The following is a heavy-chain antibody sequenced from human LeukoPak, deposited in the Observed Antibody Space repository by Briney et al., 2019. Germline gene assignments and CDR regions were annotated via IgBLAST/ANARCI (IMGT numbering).Heavy chain of an antibody. Sequence: PGGSLRLSCAVSGFRASDYYMSWVRQAPGKGLEWVALIRGSGDTLYGDSVKGRFTISRDDSKNTVYLRMNSLRVEDTAVYFCARDRAATQDWVEFDPWGQGTLVTVSS. CDR1: GFRASDYY. D-gene: IGHD2-15*01. J-gene: IGHJ5*02. V-gene: IGHV3-66*01. CDR2: IRGSGDT. CDR3: ARDRAATQDWVEFDP.